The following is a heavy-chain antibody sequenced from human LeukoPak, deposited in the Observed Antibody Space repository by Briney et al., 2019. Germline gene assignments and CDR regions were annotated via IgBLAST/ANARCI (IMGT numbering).Heavy chain of an antibody. CDR1: GYTFTSYG. V-gene: IGHV1-18*01. Sequence: ASVKVSCKASGYTFTSYGISGVRQAPGQGLEWMGWISAYNGNTNYAQKLQGRVIMTTDTSTRTAYMELRSLRSDDTAVYYCARDRGRQGFYGVVPTDYWGQGTLVTVSS. CDR2: ISAYNGNT. D-gene: IGHD3-3*01. J-gene: IGHJ4*02. CDR3: ARDRGRQGFYGVVPTDY.